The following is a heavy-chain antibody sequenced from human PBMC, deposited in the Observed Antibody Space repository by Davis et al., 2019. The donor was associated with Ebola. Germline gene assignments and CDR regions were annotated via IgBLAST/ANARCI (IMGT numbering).Heavy chain of an antibody. J-gene: IGHJ5*02. V-gene: IGHV4-34*01. D-gene: IGHD2-2*01. Sequence: SETLSLTCSVYGGSFSGYYWNWIRQPPGQGLEWIGEINHSGSTSYNPSLKTRVTISVDTSKNQFSLKLSSVTAADTAIYYCARHCSSTSCSWFDHWGQGTLVTVSS. CDR3: ARHCSSTSCSWFDH. CDR1: GGSFSGYY. CDR2: INHSGST.